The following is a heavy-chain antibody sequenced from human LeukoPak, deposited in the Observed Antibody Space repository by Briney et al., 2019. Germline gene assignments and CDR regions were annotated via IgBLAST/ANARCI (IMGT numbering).Heavy chain of an antibody. Sequence: SETLSLTCTVSGGSISSYYWSWIRLPPGKGLEWIGYIYYSGSTNYNPSLKSRVTISVDTSKNQFSLKLSSVTAADTAVYYCARRRYGMDVWGQGTTVTVSS. CDR1: GGSISSYY. V-gene: IGHV4-59*01. J-gene: IGHJ6*02. CDR3: ARRRYGMDV. CDR2: IYYSGST.